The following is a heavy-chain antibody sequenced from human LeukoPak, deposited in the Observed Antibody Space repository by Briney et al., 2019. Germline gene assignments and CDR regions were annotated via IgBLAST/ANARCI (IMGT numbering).Heavy chain of an antibody. V-gene: IGHV1-18*01. J-gene: IGHJ6*03. Sequence: ASVKVSCKASGYTFTSYGISWVRQAPGQGLEWMGWISAYNGNTNYAQELQGRVTMTTDTSTSTAYMELRSLRSDDTAVYYCARATDYDFWSGYYTGDYYYYMDVWGKGTTVTVSS. D-gene: IGHD3-3*01. CDR3: ARATDYDFWSGYYTGDYYYYMDV. CDR2: ISAYNGNT. CDR1: GYTFTSYG.